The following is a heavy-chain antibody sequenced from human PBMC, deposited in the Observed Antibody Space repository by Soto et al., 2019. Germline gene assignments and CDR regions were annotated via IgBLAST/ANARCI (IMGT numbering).Heavy chain of an antibody. CDR2: INPDSGGK. CDR1: GYTFTGYY. CDR3: ARPYCGTNSCHGWFAP. V-gene: IGHV1-2*02. Sequence: QVQLVQSGAEVKKPGASVKVSCKASGYTFTGYYMYWVRQAPGQGLEWMGWINPDSGGKNYAQNFQGRVPMTRDTSISTAYMELTRLTSDDTAVYYCARPYCGTNSCHGWFAPWGQGTLVTVSS. D-gene: IGHD2-2*01. J-gene: IGHJ5*02.